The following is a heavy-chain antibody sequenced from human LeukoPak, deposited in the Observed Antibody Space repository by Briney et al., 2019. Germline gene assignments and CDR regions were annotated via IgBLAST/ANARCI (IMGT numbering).Heavy chain of an antibody. CDR1: GFTFSSHS. CDR3: TRGFYYDTSSYYYEGDY. J-gene: IGHJ4*02. V-gene: IGHV3-48*02. D-gene: IGHD3-22*01. CDR2: IGSSSSTI. Sequence: GGSLRLSCAASGFTFSSHSMNWVRQAPGKGLEWVSYIGSSSSTIYYADSVKGRFTISRDNAKNSLYLQMNSLRDEDTAVYYCTRGFYYDTSSYYYEGDYWGQGTLVTVSS.